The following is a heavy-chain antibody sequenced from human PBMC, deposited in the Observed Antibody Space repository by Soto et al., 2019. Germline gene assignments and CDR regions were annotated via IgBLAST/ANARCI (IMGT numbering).Heavy chain of an antibody. CDR3: ESYAGGGHYCS. J-gene: IGHJ5*02. CDR2: LWSDEVPQ. D-gene: IGHD2-21*01. CDR1: GFSFSSSG. V-gene: IGHV3-33*03. Sequence: QVPLVASGGGVVQPGRSLRLSCATSGFSFSSSGLHWVRQAPGKGLEWVAVLWSDEVPQDYADYVEGRFTISSENSTNTLYLQMNRMRAEDTAVYFCESYAGGGHYCSWGQGTLVTVSS.